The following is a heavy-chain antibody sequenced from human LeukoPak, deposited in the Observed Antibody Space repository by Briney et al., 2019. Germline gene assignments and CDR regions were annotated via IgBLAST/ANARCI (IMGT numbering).Heavy chain of an antibody. D-gene: IGHD6-6*01. J-gene: IGHJ4*02. Sequence: GGSLRLSCAASGFTLNNYWMNWVRQAPGKVLEWVANIWEDGSQKYYVDSVKGRFTISRDNAKNSLYLQMNSLRAEDTAVYYCARGDSSSKIDYWGQGTLVTVSS. CDR2: IWEDGSQK. V-gene: IGHV3-7*01. CDR3: ARGDSSSKIDY. CDR1: GFTLNNYW.